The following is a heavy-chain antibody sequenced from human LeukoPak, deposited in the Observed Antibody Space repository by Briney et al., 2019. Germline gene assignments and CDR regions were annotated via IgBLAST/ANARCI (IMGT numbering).Heavy chain of an antibody. CDR3: ARAARVRSNDAFDI. CDR2: IKEDGGEK. Sequence: GGSLRLSCAASGFTFSNYWMTWVRQAPGKGLEWLANIKEDGGEKSYVDSVKGRFTISRDNAKNSLYLQMNSLRAEDTAVYSCARAARVRSNDAFDIWGQGTMVTVAS. J-gene: IGHJ3*02. D-gene: IGHD6-6*01. V-gene: IGHV3-7*01. CDR1: GFTFSNYW.